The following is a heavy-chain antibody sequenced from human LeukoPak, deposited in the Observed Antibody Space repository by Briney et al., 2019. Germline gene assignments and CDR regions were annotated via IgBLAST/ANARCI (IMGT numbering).Heavy chain of an antibody. CDR1: GYTFTCYY. Sequence: ASVKVSCKASGYTFTCYYMHWVRQAPGQGLEWMGWINPNSGGTNYAQKFQGRVTMTRDTSISTAYMELSRLRSDDTAVYYCARDGSYSSSSEAGLDYWGQGTLVTVSS. J-gene: IGHJ4*02. D-gene: IGHD6-6*01. CDR3: ARDGSYSSSSEAGLDY. V-gene: IGHV1-2*02. CDR2: INPNSGGT.